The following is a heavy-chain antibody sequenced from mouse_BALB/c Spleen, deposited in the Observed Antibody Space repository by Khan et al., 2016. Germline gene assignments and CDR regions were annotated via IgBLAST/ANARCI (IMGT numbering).Heavy chain of an antibody. CDR3: ARSGPFYFDY. D-gene: IGHD4-1*01. J-gene: IGHJ2*01. Sequence: EVKLLESGPGLVKPSQSLSLTCTVTGYSITSDYAWNWIRQFPENKLEWMGYISYSGSTRYNPGLKSRISITRDTSKNQFFLQLHSVTTEDTATYYCARSGPFYFDYWGQGTTLTVSS. CDR1: GYSITSDYA. V-gene: IGHV3-2*02. CDR2: ISYSGST.